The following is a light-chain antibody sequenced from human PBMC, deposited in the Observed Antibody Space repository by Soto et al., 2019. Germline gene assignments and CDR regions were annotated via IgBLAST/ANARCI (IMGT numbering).Light chain of an antibody. CDR1: QSVNNN. CDR3: QEYNTWPWT. V-gene: IGKV3-15*01. J-gene: IGKJ1*01. CDR2: GAS. Sequence: ETLMTQSPATLSVSPGERATLSCRASQSVNNNLAWYQQKLGQAPRVLIYGASTRATGIPARFTGSGSGTEFILTITSLQSEDSAVDYCQEYNTWPWTFGQGTQVDI.